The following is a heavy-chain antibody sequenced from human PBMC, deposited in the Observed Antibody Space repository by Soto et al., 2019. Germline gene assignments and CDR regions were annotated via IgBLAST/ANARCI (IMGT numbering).Heavy chain of an antibody. J-gene: IGHJ4*02. D-gene: IGHD3-22*01. CDR2: IYPGDSDT. Sequence: VEALKISCKGSGYSFTSYWIAWVRQMPGKGLEWMGIIYPGDSDTRYSPSFQGQVTISADKSISTAYLQWSSLKASDSAMFFCARHFYYDSSYYSPPNPQFPLAFWAQGPLVPVSS. CDR1: GYSFTSYW. CDR3: ARHFYYDSSYYSPPNPQFPLAF. V-gene: IGHV5-51*01.